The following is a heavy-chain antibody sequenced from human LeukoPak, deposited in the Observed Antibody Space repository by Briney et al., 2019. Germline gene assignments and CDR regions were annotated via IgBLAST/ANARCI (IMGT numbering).Heavy chain of an antibody. V-gene: IGHV4-59*01. Sequence: KPSETLSLTCTVSGGSISSYYWSWIRQPPGKGLEWIGNIYYSGSTNYNPSLKSRVTISVDTSKNQFSLKLSSVTAADTAVYYCARSTYYDFWSGYLAYFDYWGQGTLVAVSS. CDR1: GGSISSYY. CDR3: ARSTYYDFWSGYLAYFDY. D-gene: IGHD3-3*01. CDR2: IYYSGST. J-gene: IGHJ4*02.